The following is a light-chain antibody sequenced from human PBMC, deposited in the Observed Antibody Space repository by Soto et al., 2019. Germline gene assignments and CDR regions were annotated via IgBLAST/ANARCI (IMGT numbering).Light chain of an antibody. V-gene: IGLV4-60*02. Sequence: QSVLTQSSSASASLGSSVKLTCTLSSGHSSYIIAWHQQQPGKAPRYLMKLEGSGSYNKGSGVPDRFSGSSSGADRYLTIANLQFDDEADYYCETWDINTHVVFGGGTKLTVL. J-gene: IGLJ2*01. CDR1: SGHSSYI. CDR3: ETWDINTHVV. CDR2: LEGSGSY.